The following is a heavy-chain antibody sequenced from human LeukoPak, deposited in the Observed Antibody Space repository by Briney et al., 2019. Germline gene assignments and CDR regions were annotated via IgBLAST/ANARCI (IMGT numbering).Heavy chain of an antibody. CDR1: GYTFTSYY. D-gene: IGHD5-18*01. V-gene: IGHV1-46*01. J-gene: IGHJ4*02. Sequence: GASVKVSCKASGYTFTSYYMHWVRQAPGQGLEWMGIINPSGGSTSYAQKFQGRVTMTRDMSTSTVYMELSSLRSEDTAVYYCARDPAGIQLWCYFDYWGQGTLVTVSS. CDR3: ARDPAGIQLWCYFDY. CDR2: INPSGGST.